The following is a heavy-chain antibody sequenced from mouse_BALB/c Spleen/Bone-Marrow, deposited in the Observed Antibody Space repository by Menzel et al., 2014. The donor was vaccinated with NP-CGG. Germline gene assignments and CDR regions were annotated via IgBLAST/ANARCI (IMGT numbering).Heavy chain of an antibody. CDR3: PRGEDYEGYAMDY. J-gene: IGHJ4*01. CDR2: ISRGSSSI. Sequence: EVMLVESGGGLVQPGGSRKLSCAASGFTFSNFGMHWVRQAPEKGLEWVAYISRGSSSIYYGDTVKGRSTISRDNPKSTLFLQKTSQRTEETAMYFCPRGEDYEGYAMDYWGQGTSITVSS. V-gene: IGHV5-17*02. CDR1: GFTFSNFG. D-gene: IGHD2-4*01.